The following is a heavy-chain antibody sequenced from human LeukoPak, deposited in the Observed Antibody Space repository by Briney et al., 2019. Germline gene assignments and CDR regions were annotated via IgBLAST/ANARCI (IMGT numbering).Heavy chain of an antibody. CDR3: ARGTTSCCNDAFDI. V-gene: IGHV3-21*01. J-gene: IGHJ3*02. CDR1: GFTFSSYS. CDR2: ISSSSSYI. Sequence: GGSLRLSCAASGFTFSSYSMNWVRQAPGKGLEWVSSISSSSSYIYYADSVKGRFTISGDNAKNSLYLQMNSLRAEDTAVYYCARGTTSCCNDAFDIWGQGTMVTVSS. D-gene: IGHD2-2*01.